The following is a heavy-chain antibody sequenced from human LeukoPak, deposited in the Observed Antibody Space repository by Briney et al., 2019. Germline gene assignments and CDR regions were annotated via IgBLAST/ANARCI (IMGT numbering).Heavy chain of an antibody. Sequence: SETLSLTCTVSGGSISSYYWSWIRQPPGKGLEWIGYIYYSGSTNYNPSLKSRVTISVDTSKNQFSLKLSSVTAADTAVYYCAGKGHAVVVDPAASSDYYYYGMDVWGQGTTVTVSS. D-gene: IGHD2-2*01. CDR1: GGSISSYY. V-gene: IGHV4-59*08. CDR2: IYYSGST. CDR3: AGKGHAVVVDPAASSDYYYYGMDV. J-gene: IGHJ6*02.